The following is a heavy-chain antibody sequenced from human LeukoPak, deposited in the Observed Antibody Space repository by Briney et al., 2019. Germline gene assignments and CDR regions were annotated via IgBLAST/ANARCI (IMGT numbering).Heavy chain of an antibody. CDR3: AKIAAAGAARGYFDY. D-gene: IGHD6-13*01. Sequence: PGGSLRLSCAASGFTFSSYSMSWIRQAPGKGLEWVSAISGNGENTYYADSMKGRFTISRDNSKNTLYLQMNSLRAEDTAVYYCAKIAAAGAARGYFDYWGQGTLVTVSS. V-gene: IGHV3-23*01. CDR2: ISGNGENT. CDR1: GFTFSSYS. J-gene: IGHJ4*02.